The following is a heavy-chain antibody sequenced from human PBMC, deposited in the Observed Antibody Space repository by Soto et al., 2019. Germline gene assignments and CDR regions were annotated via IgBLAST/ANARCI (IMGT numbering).Heavy chain of an antibody. CDR1: GFSLSTSGVS. J-gene: IGHJ4*02. V-gene: IGHV2-5*02. CDR3: AHKGPEDWPLDY. CDR2: IYWDDDK. D-gene: IGHD3-9*01. Sequence: SGPTLVNPTQTLTLTCTFSGFSLSTSGVSESWIRQSPGKALECLAVIYWDDDKRYSPSLKSRLSITKDTSKNQVVLTMTNMDPVDTATYYCAHKGPEDWPLDYWGQGTLVTVSS.